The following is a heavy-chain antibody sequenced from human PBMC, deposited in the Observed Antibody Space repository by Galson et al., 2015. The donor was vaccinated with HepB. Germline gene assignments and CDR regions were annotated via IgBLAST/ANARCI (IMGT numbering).Heavy chain of an antibody. CDR1: GFTYNNYW. Sequence: SLRLSCAVSGFTYNNYWMSWVRQAPGRGLEWVANIKQDGSEKYYLDSVEGRFTVSRDNAKKTLYLDMNALSVEDTAVYYCARGWDTDVTSNFDYWGQGALVTVSS. D-gene: IGHD5-18*01. CDR3: ARGWDTDVTSNFDY. V-gene: IGHV3-7*03. CDR2: IKQDGSEK. J-gene: IGHJ4*02.